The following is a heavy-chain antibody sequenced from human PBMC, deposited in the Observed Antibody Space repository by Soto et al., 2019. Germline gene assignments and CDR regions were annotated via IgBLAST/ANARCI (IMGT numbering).Heavy chain of an antibody. J-gene: IGHJ5*02. Sequence: SETLSLTCAVSGGSFSGYYWSWIRQPPGKGLEWIGEINHSGSTNYNPSLKSRVTISVDTSKNQFSLKLSSVTAADTAVYYCARGYTEAWFDPWGQGTLVTVS. CDR3: ARGYTEAWFDP. V-gene: IGHV4-34*01. CDR2: INHSGST. CDR1: GGSFSGYY.